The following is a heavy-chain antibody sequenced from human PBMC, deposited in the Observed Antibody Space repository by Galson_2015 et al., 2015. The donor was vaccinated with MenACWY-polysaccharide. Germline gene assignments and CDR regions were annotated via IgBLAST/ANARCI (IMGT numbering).Heavy chain of an antibody. V-gene: IGHV3-9*01. CDR1: GFTFDDYA. D-gene: IGHD3-3*01. Sequence: SLRLSCAASGFTFDDYAMHWVRQAPGKGLEWVSGISWNSGSIGYADSVKGRFTISRDNAKNSLYLQMNSLRAEDTALYYCAKGAVSRFLEWPDAFDIWGQGTMVTVSS. CDR3: AKGAVSRFLEWPDAFDI. CDR2: ISWNSGSI. J-gene: IGHJ3*02.